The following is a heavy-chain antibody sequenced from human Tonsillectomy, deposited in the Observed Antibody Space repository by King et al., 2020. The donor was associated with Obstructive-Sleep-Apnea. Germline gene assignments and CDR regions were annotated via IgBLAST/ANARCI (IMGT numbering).Heavy chain of an antibody. CDR3: ARYSPFESSWNFDY. V-gene: IGHV4-59*08. Sequence: VQLQESGPGLLKPSETLSLTCTVSGGSLTNYYWIWIRQLPGKGLEWIGHIYYSGSTNYSPSLKSRVTRLVDTSKNHFSLKLCSVTAADTAVYYCARYSPFESSWNFDYWGQGTLVTVSS. CDR2: IYYSGST. J-gene: IGHJ4*02. D-gene: IGHD6-13*01. CDR1: GGSLTNYY.